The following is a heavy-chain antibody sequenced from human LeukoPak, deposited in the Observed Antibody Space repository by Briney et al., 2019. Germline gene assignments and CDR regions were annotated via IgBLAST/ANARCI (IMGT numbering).Heavy chain of an antibody. V-gene: IGHV3-33*06. J-gene: IGHJ4*02. CDR1: GFTFSHYG. D-gene: IGHD4-11*01. Sequence: PGGSLRLSCAASGFTFSHYGMHWVRQAPGKGLEWVAVIWHDGSSRYYADSVKGRFTISRDNSRNTVYLQMNSLRAEDTAVYYCAKDAQRGFDYSNSLEYWGRGNLVTVSS. CDR3: AKDAQRGFDYSNSLEY. CDR2: IWHDGSSR.